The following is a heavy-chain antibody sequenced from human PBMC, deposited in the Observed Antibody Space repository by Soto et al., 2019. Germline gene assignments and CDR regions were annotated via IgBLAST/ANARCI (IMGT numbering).Heavy chain of an antibody. J-gene: IGHJ4*02. CDR3: ARGLYEYDSRGYWGY. Sequence: GGSLRLSCAASGFTFSSYSMNWVRQAPGKGLEWVSYISSSSSTIYYADSVKGRFTISRDNAKNSLYLQMNSLRDEDTAVYYCARGLYEYDSRGYWGYWGQGTLVTVSS. CDR1: GFTFSSYS. D-gene: IGHD3-22*01. V-gene: IGHV3-48*02. CDR2: ISSSSSTI.